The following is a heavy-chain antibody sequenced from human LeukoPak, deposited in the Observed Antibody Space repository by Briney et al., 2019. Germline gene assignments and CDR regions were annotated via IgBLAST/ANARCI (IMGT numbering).Heavy chain of an antibody. Sequence: SETLSLTCIVSGYSISSTYYWGWIRQPPGEGLEWIGSIYHSGSTYYNPSLQSRVTISVDTSKNHFSLKLSSVTAADTAVYYCAREYGSGSPHFDYWGQGTLVTVSS. CDR1: GYSISSTYY. J-gene: IGHJ4*02. V-gene: IGHV4-38-2*02. CDR2: IYHSGST. D-gene: IGHD3-10*01. CDR3: AREYGSGSPHFDY.